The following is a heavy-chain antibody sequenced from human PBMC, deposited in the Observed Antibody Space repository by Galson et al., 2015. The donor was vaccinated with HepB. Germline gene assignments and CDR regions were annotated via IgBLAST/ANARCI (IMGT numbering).Heavy chain of an antibody. CDR3: ARVDSSGYYPHCDY. D-gene: IGHD3-22*01. CDR2: ISSSSSFT. V-gene: IGHV3-11*06. Sequence: SLRLSCAASGFTFSDYDMNWIRQAPGKGLEWVSYISSSSSFTDYADSVKGRFTISRDNAKNSLYLQMNSLSAEDTAVYYCARVDSSGYYPHCDYWGQGTQVTVSS. CDR1: GFTFSDYD. J-gene: IGHJ4*02.